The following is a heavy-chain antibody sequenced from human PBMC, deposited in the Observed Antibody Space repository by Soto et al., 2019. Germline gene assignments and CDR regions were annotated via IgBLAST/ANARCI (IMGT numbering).Heavy chain of an antibody. CDR3: ARSHTGVRFYYGMDV. J-gene: IGHJ6*02. Sequence: QVQLVQSGAEVKKPGSSVKVSCKASGGTFSSYAISWVRQAPGQGLEWMGGIIPIFGTANYAQKFQGRVTITADESTSTAYMGLSSLRTEDTAVYYCARSHTGVRFYYGMDVWGQGTTVTVSS. V-gene: IGHV1-69*12. CDR1: GGTFSSYA. CDR2: IIPIFGTA. D-gene: IGHD3-10*01.